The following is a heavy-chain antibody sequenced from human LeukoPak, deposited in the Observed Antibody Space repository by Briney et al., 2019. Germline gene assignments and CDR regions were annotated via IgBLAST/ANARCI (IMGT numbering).Heavy chain of an antibody. V-gene: IGHV1-46*01. CDR2: VNPYSGTT. Sequence: ASVKVSCKASRYTFTSYYMHWVRQAPGQGLEWMGIVNPYSGTTTYAQKFQGRVTMTRDTSTSTVYMELSRLRSEDTAVYYCARDHTGGGSSWSDNWFDPWGQGTLVTVSS. D-gene: IGHD6-13*01. CDR1: RYTFTSYY. J-gene: IGHJ5*02. CDR3: ARDHTGGGSSWSDNWFDP.